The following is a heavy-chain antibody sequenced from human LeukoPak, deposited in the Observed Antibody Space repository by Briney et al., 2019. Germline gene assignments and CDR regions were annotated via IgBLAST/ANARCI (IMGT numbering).Heavy chain of an antibody. Sequence: PGGSLRLSCAASGFTFSSYAMSWVRQAPGKGLEWVSAISGSGGSTYYADSVKGRFTISRDNSKNTLYLQMNSLRAEDTAVYYCAKIALMITFGGAKKNTSDYWGQGTLVAVSS. CDR2: ISGSGGST. CDR3: AKIALMITFGGAKKNTSDY. CDR1: GFTFSSYA. V-gene: IGHV3-23*01. J-gene: IGHJ4*02. D-gene: IGHD3-16*01.